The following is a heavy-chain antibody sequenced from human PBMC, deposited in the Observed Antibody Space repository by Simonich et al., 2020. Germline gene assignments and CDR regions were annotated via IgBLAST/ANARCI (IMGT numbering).Heavy chain of an antibody. CDR2: VSAYKGNT. CDR1: GYTFTSYG. J-gene: IGHJ4*02. D-gene: IGHD2-15*01. V-gene: IGHV1-18*01. CDR3: ARASRGTWWYYYFDY. Sequence: QVQLVQSGAEVKKPGASVTVSCKASGYTFTSYGISWVRQAPEQGLGWMGWVSAYKGNTNDAQKRQGRVTMTTDTSTRTAYRELRSLRSDDTAVYYWARASRGTWWYYYFDYWGQGTLVTVSS.